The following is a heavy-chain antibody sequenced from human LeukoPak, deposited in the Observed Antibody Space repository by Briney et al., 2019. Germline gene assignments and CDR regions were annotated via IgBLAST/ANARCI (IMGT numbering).Heavy chain of an antibody. Sequence: GGSLRLSCAASGFTFSSYSMNWVRQAPVKGLQWVSSITSSSSYIYYADSVKGRFTISRDNAKNSLYLQMNSLRAEDTAVYYCARSKYGGIAFDIWGQGTMVTVSS. CDR1: GFTFSSYS. CDR2: ITSSSSYI. CDR3: ARSKYGGIAFDI. D-gene: IGHD4-23*01. J-gene: IGHJ3*02. V-gene: IGHV3-21*01.